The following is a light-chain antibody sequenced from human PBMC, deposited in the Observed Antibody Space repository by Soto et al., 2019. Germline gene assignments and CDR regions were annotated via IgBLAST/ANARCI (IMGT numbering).Light chain of an antibody. CDR2: STN. CDR3: VLYMGSGISV. CDR1: SGSVSTSYY. Sequence: QTVVTQEPSFSVSPGRTVTLTCGLRSGSVSTSYYPSWYQQTPDQAARTLIYSTNTRSSGVPDRVAGSILGNKAALTITGAQADDEYYYYCVLYMGSGISVFGGGTKLTVL. V-gene: IGLV8-61*01. J-gene: IGLJ2*01.